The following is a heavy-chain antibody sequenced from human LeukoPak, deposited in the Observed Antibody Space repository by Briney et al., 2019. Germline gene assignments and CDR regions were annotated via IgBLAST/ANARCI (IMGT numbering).Heavy chain of an antibody. V-gene: IGHV1-2*02. CDR2: INPNSGDT. D-gene: IGHD3-22*01. J-gene: IGHJ4*02. CDR3: ARGNYDSSGYYYDY. Sequence: ASVKVSCKASGYTFTGYYMHWVRQAPGRGLEWMGWINPNSGDTKYAQKFQGRVTMTRDTSISTAYMEVSRLRSDDTAVYYCARGNYDSSGYYYDYWGQGTLVTVSS. CDR1: GYTFTGYY.